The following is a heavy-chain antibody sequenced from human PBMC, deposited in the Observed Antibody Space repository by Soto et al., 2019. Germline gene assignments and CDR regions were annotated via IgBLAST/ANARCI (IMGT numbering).Heavy chain of an antibody. CDR2: IYYSGST. CDR3: ERVYCSSTSCYHLDP. J-gene: IGHJ5*02. Sequence: SETLSLTCTVSGGSVSSGSYYWSWIRQPPGKGLEWIGYIYYSGSTNYNPSLKSRVTISVDTSKNQFSLKLSSVTAADTAVYYCERVYCSSTSCYHLDPWGQGTLVTVSS. V-gene: IGHV4-61*01. D-gene: IGHD2-2*01. CDR1: GGSVSSGSYY.